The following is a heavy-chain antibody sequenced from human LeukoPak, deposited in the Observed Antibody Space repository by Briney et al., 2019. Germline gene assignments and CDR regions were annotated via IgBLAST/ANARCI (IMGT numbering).Heavy chain of an antibody. V-gene: IGHV1-24*01. CDR2: FDPEDGET. CDR3: ARGYTYYYGSGSYNDAFDI. CDR1: GYTLTELS. Sequence: ASVKVSCKVSGYTLTELSMHWVRQAPGKGLEWMGGFDPEDGETIYAQKFQGRVTMTEDTSTDTAYMELSSLRSEDTAVYYCARGYTYYYGSGSYNDAFDIWGQGTMVTVSS. J-gene: IGHJ3*02. D-gene: IGHD3-10*01.